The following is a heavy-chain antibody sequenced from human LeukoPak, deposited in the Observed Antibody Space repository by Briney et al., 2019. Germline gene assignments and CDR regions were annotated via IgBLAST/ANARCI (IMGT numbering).Heavy chain of an antibody. CDR3: ARAGSSSSISYAVVSTWFDP. V-gene: IGHV3-48*01. D-gene: IGHD6-13*01. J-gene: IGHJ5*02. CDR2: ISSSSSTI. Sequence: HPGGSLRLSCAASGFTFSSYSMNWVRQAPGKGLEWVSYISSSSSTIYYADSVKGRFTISRDNAKNSLYLQMNSLRAEDTAVYYCARAGSSSSISYAVVSTWFDPWGQGTLVTVSS. CDR1: GFTFSSYS.